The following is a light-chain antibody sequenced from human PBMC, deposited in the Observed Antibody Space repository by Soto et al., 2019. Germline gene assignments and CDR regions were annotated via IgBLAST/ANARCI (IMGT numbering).Light chain of an antibody. J-gene: IGKJ4*01. CDR2: GAS. V-gene: IGKV3-15*01. CDR3: QQYESYSPLT. CDR1: QSVSSN. Sequence: EIVMTQSPATLSVSPGERATLSCRASQSVSSNLAWYQQRLGQTPRLLISGASTRATGIPARFSGSGSGTDFTLTISSLQPDDFATYYCQQYESYSPLTFGGGTKVDIK.